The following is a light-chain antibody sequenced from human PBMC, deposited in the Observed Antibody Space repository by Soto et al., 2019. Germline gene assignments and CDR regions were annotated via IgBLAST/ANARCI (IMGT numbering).Light chain of an antibody. CDR2: GAS. CDR3: QQYNSWSPIT. Sequence: EIVLTHSPATLSVSPCERATLSSSASRTVSINLAWYQQQPRQAPRLLVYGASTRATGVTARFTGSGSGTEFTLTISSMQAEDFALFYCQQYNSWSPITFGQGTRLEIK. CDR1: RTVSIN. V-gene: IGKV3-15*01. J-gene: IGKJ5*01.